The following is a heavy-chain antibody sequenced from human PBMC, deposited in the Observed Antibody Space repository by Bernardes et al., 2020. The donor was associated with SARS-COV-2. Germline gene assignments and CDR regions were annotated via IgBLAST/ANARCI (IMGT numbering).Heavy chain of an antibody. CDR2: MNPDPGNT. CDR1: GYTFTNYD. D-gene: IGHD2-15*01. CDR3: ARYCSGVRCYDNTGFDP. J-gene: IGHJ5*02. V-gene: IGHV1-8*01. Sequence: ASVKVSCKASGYTFTNYDINWVLQATGQGLEWLGWMNPDPGNTGYVQKFQGRLTMTRDASTGTAYMELSSLTSDDTAVYYCARYCSGVRCYDNTGFDPWGQGTLVTVSS.